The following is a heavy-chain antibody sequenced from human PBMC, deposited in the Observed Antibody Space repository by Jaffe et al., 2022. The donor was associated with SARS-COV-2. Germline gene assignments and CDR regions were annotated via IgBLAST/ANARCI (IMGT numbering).Heavy chain of an antibody. CDR1: GFTFSSHA. CDR2: ISVGGGST. D-gene: IGHD6-13*01. Sequence: EVQLLESGGGLVQPGGSLRLSCATSGFTFSSHAMSWVRQAPGKGLEWVSAISVGGGSTYYAGSVKGRFTISRENSKNTQYLQMNSLRVEDTAVYYCAKGGYSSSWYGPDYWGQGTLVTVSS. V-gene: IGHV3-23*01. CDR3: AKGGYSSSWYGPDY. J-gene: IGHJ4*02.